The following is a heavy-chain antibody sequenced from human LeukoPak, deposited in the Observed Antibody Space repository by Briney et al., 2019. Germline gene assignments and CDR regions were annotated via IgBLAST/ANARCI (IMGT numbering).Heavy chain of an antibody. CDR2: ISAYNGNT. J-gene: IGHJ4*02. Sequence: ASVKVSCKASGYTFTSYGISWVRQAPGQGLEWMGWISAYNGNTNYAQKLQGRVTMTTDTSTSTAYMELNSLRSEDTAVYYCARLSDTPAYYYSSGYYHIRYWGQGTLLTVSS. V-gene: IGHV1-18*01. CDR3: ARLSDTPAYYYSSGYYHIRY. D-gene: IGHD3-22*01. CDR1: GYTFTSYG.